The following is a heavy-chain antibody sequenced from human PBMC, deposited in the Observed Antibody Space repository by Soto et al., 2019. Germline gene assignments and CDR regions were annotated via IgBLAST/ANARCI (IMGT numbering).Heavy chain of an antibody. V-gene: IGHV6-1*01. Sequence: PSQTLSLTCAISGDSVSSNSAAWNWIRQSPSRGLEWLGRTYYRSKWYNDYAVSVKSRITINPDTSKNQFSLQLNSVTPEDTAVYYCARGSSSSFPYYYYYMGVWGKGTTVTVSS. D-gene: IGHD6-13*01. J-gene: IGHJ6*03. CDR1: GDSVSSNSAA. CDR3: ARGSSSSFPYYYYYMGV. CDR2: TYYRSKWYN.